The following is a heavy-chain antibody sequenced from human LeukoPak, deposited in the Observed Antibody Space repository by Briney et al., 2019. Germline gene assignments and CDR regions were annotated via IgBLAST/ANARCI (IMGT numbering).Heavy chain of an antibody. D-gene: IGHD6-6*01. CDR2: ISAYNGNT. CDR1: GYTFTSYG. J-gene: IGHJ5*02. CDR3: ARGRAARGFYNWFDP. V-gene: IGHV1-18*04. Sequence: ASVKVSCKASGYTFTSYGISCVRQAPGQGLEWMGWISAYNGNTNYAQKLQGRVTMTTDTSTSTAYMELRSLRSDDTAVYYCARGRAARGFYNWFDPWGQGTLVTVSS.